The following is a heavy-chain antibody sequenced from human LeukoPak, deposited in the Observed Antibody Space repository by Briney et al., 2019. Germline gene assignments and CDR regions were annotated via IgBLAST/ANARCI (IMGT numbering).Heavy chain of an antibody. CDR1: GFTFSSYG. J-gene: IGHJ4*02. V-gene: IGHV3-30*19. Sequence: GRSLRLSCAASGFTFSSYGMPWVRQAPGKGLEWVAVIWYDGSNKYYADSVKGRFTISRDNSKNTLYLQMNSLRAEDTAVYYCARDVGATKPPYWDQGTLVTVSS. D-gene: IGHD1-26*01. CDR3: ARDVGATKPPY. CDR2: IWYDGSNK.